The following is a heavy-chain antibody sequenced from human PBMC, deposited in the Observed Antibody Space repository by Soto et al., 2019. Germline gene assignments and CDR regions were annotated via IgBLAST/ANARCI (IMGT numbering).Heavy chain of an antibody. CDR2: INAGNGNT. V-gene: IGHV1-3*01. CDR1: GYTFTRYT. D-gene: IGHD3-3*01. CDR3: ARETIITTLGVTQAGEYDS. Sequence: GASVKVSCKASGYTFTRYTIHWVRQAPGQRLERVGWINAGNGNTKYSQKFQDRVTISRDTSANTAYMELNSLRSEDTAVYYCARETIITTLGVTQAGEYDSWGQGTLVTXSS. J-gene: IGHJ4*02.